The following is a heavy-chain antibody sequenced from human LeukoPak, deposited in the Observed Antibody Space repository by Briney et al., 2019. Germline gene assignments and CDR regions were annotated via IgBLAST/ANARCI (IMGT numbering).Heavy chain of an antibody. D-gene: IGHD6-13*01. CDR1: GFTLSSYW. CDR2: IKYDGSEI. CDR3: ARDIAAPGLFFDY. Sequence: GGSLRLSCAASGFTLSSYWMSWVRQAPGKGLEWVANIKYDGSEIDYVDSVKGRFTISRDNAKNSLYLQMNSLRAEDTAVYYCARDIAAPGLFFDYWGQGTPVTVSS. J-gene: IGHJ4*02. V-gene: IGHV3-7*01.